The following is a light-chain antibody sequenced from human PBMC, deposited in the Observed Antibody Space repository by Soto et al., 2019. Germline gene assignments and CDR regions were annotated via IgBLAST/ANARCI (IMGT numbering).Light chain of an antibody. J-gene: IGKJ4*01. CDR2: DAS. V-gene: IGKV1-33*01. CDR1: QDIKNY. Sequence: DIQMTQSPSSLSASVGDRVTITCQASQDIKNYLNWYQQKSGKTPKLLIYDASELEAGVPSSFSGSGSGTELNFTMNSLQAEDTATYYCKQCDNLPLTVGGAPKVEIK. CDR3: KQCDNLPLT.